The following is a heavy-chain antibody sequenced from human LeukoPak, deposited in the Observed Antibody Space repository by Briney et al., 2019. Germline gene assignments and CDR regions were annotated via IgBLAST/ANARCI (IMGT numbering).Heavy chain of an antibody. D-gene: IGHD5-12*01. Sequence: SQTLSLTCTVPGVSISSGGYYWNWIRQHPGKCLEWIGYIYYSGSTYYNPSLKSRVTISVDTSKNQFSLKLSSVTAADTAVYYCARHAGDHVDKMDVWGKGTTVTVSS. CDR2: IYYSGST. V-gene: IGHV4-31*03. CDR1: GVSISSGGYY. J-gene: IGHJ6*04. CDR3: ARHAGDHVDKMDV.